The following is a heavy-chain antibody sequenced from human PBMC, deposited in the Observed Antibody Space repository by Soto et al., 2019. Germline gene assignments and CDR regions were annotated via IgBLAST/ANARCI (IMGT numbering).Heavy chain of an antibody. J-gene: IGHJ3*02. CDR3: ARDRGNPDALDI. CDR2: MNSDGSST. Sequence: GGSLRLSCAASGFTFSVYWMHWVRQAPGKGLVWVSHMNSDGSSTIYADSVKGRFTISRDNAKNTLYLQMNSLRVEDTAVYYCARDRGNPDALDIWGQGTMVTVPS. V-gene: IGHV3-74*01. CDR1: GFTFSVYW. D-gene: IGHD2-15*01.